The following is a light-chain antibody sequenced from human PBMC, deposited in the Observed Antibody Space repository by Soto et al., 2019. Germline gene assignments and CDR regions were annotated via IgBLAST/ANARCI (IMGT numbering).Light chain of an antibody. V-gene: IGKV3-15*01. CDR3: QQYNNWPPLT. CDR2: GAS. J-gene: IGKJ4*01. CDR1: QSVSSS. Sequence: EIVMTQSPATLSVSPGERATLSCRASQSVSSSLAWYQQKPGQAPRLLTYGASTRATGIPARFSGSGSGTEFTLTISSLQSEDFAVYYCQQYNNWPPLTFGGGTKVEIK.